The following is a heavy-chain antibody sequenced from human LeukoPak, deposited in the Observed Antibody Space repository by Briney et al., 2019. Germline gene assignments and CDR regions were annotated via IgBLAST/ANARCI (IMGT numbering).Heavy chain of an antibody. CDR1: GFTFSSYA. CDR2: ISGSGGST. CDR3: AKGGGGYSYGYYFDY. V-gene: IGHV3-23*01. Sequence: GGSLRLSCAASGFTFSSYAMSWVRQAPGKGLEWVSAISGSGGSTYYADSVKGRFTISRDNSKNTLYPQMNSLRAEDTAVYYCAKGGGGYSYGYYFDYWGQGTLVTVSS. D-gene: IGHD5-18*01. J-gene: IGHJ4*02.